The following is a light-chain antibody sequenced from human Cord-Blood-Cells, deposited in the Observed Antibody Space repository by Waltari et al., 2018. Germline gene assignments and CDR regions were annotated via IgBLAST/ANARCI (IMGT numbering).Light chain of an antibody. Sequence: VLTQSPGTLSLSPGERANLYCRASQSVSSSYLAWYQQKPGQAPRLLIYGASSRATGIPDRFSGSGSGTDFTLTISRLEPEDFAVYYCQQYGSSRVFTFGPGTKVDIK. CDR2: GAS. J-gene: IGKJ3*01. CDR3: QQYGSSRVFT. V-gene: IGKV3-20*01. CDR1: QSVSSSY.